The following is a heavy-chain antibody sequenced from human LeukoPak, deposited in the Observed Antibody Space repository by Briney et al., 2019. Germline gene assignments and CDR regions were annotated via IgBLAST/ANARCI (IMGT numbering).Heavy chain of an antibody. CDR2: INPNSGGT. V-gene: IGHV1-2*02. CDR1: GYTFTGYY. J-gene: IGHJ5*02. Sequence: ASVKVSCKASGYTFTGYYMHWVRQAPGQGLEWMGWINPNSGGTNYAQKFQGRVIMTRDTSISTAYMELSRLRSDDTAVYYCARDLVEGSSGPSNWFDPWGQGTLVTVSS. CDR3: ARDLVEGSSGPSNWFDP. D-gene: IGHD6-13*01.